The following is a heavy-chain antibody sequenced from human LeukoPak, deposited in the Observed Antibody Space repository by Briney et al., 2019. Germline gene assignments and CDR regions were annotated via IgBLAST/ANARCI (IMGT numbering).Heavy chain of an antibody. CDR3: ARVPGEGLDFRNAFDI. D-gene: IGHD3/OR15-3a*01. V-gene: IGHV4-30-4*08. CDR2: IYYSGST. J-gene: IGHJ3*02. CDR1: GDSISSGDYY. Sequence: PSETLSLTCTVSGDSISSGDYYWSWIRQPPGKGLEWIGYIYYSGSTYYNPSLKSRVTISVDTSKNQFSLKLSSVTAADTAVYYCARVPGEGLDFRNAFDIWGQGTMVTVSS.